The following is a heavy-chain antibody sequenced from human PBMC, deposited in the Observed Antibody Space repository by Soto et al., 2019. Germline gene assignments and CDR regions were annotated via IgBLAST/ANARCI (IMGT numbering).Heavy chain of an antibody. CDR3: ARGCFSTSCYEVVARPFPSWFDP. CDR2: ITPIFGAT. V-gene: IGHV1-69*12. CDR1: GGTFSSYA. J-gene: IGHJ5*02. Sequence: QVQLVQSGAEVKKPGSSVKVSCKTSGGTFSSYAISWVRQASGQGLEWMGGITPIFGATNYAQQFQGRVTITADESTNTTYMELSSLRSADTAVYYCARGCFSTSCYEVVARPFPSWFDPWGQGTLVTVSS. D-gene: IGHD2-2*01.